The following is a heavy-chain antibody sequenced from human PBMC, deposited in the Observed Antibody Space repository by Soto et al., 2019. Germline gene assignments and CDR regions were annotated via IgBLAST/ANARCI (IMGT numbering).Heavy chain of an antibody. D-gene: IGHD3-22*01. CDR3: ARDCLSIYDSSGYYYNWFDP. CDR1: GGTFSSYA. Sequence: ASVKVSCKASGGTFSSYAISWVRQAPGQGLEWMGGIIPIFGTANYAQKFQGRVTITADESTSTAYMELSSLRSEDTAVYYCARDCLSIYDSSGYYYNWFDPWGQGTLVTVSS. V-gene: IGHV1-69*13. J-gene: IGHJ5*02. CDR2: IIPIFGTA.